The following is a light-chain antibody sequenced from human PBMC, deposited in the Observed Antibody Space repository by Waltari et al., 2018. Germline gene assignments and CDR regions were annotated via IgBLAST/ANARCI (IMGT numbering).Light chain of an antibody. Sequence: DIQMTQSPSTLSASVGDRVTITCRVSENIDNWLAWYQQRPGEAPNLLIFYASTLEKGVPSRFSGSGSGTEFTLTISSLQPDDFATYYCQHYSASSFTFGGGTQVETK. CDR1: ENIDNW. CDR2: YAS. CDR3: QHYSASSFT. J-gene: IGKJ4*01. V-gene: IGKV1-5*01.